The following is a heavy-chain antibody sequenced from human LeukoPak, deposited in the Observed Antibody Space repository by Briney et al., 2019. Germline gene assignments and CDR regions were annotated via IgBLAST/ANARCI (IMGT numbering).Heavy chain of an antibody. J-gene: IGHJ6*02. CDR2: ISYDGSNK. Sequence: GGSLRLSCAASGFTFSSYGMHWVRQAPGKGLEWAAVISYDGSNKYYADSVKGRFTISRDNSKNTLYLQMNSLRAEDTAVYYCAKSGDYDFWSGYSIYYYYGMDVWGQGTTVTVSS. V-gene: IGHV3-30*18. CDR1: GFTFSSYG. D-gene: IGHD3-3*01. CDR3: AKSGDYDFWSGYSIYYYYGMDV.